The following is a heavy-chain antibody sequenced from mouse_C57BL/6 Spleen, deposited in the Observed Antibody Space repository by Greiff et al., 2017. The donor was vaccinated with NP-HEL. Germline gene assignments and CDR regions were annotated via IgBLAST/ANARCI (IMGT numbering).Heavy chain of an antibody. Sequence: VQLQQSGAELARPGASVKLSCKASGYTFTSYGISWVKQRPGQGLEWIGEIYPRSGNTYYNEKFKGKATLTADKSSSTAYMELRSLTSEDSAVYFCARSGGLLLYYFDYWGQGTTLTVSS. J-gene: IGHJ2*01. CDR2: IYPRSGNT. CDR1: GYTFTSYG. D-gene: IGHD2-3*01. CDR3: ARSGGLLLYYFDY. V-gene: IGHV1-81*01.